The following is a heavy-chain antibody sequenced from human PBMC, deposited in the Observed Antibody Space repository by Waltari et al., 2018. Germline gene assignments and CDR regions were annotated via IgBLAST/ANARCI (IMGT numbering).Heavy chain of an antibody. J-gene: IGHJ5*02. CDR1: GGTFSSYA. Sequence: QVQLVQSGAEVKKPGSSVKVSCKASGGTFSSYAISWVRQAPGQGLEWMGGIIPIFGTANYAQKFQGRVTITADESTSTAYMELSSLRSEDTAVYYCARGGAIFGVVNIKNWFDPWGQGTLVTVSS. CDR2: IIPIFGTA. D-gene: IGHD3-3*01. V-gene: IGHV1-69*12. CDR3: ARGGAIFGVVNIKNWFDP.